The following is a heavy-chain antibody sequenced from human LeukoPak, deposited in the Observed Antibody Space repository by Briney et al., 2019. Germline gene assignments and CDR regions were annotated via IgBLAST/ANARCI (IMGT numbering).Heavy chain of an antibody. CDR2: ISSSGGST. J-gene: IGHJ4*02. D-gene: IGHD6-6*01. CDR1: GFTFSSSA. Sequence: GSLRLSCAASGFTFSSSAMSWVRQAPGKGLEWVSVISSSGGSTYYADSVKGRFTIFRDNSKNTLYLQMSSLRAEDTAVYYCAKGSRSIAVDNLCDYSGQGTLVTVSS. V-gene: IGHV3-23*01. CDR3: AKGSRSIAVDNLCDY.